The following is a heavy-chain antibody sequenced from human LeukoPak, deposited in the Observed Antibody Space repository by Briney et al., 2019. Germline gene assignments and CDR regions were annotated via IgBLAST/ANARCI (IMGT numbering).Heavy chain of an antibody. D-gene: IGHD6-13*01. CDR3: ARGGAAAGFYYYYYYMDV. CDR2: IKQDGSEK. Sequence: GGSLRLSCAASGFTFSSYSMNWVRQAPGKGLQWVANIKQDGSEKYYVDSVKGRFTISRDNAKNSLYLQMNTLRAEDTAVYYCARGGAAAGFYYYYYYMDVWGKGTTVTVSS. J-gene: IGHJ6*03. V-gene: IGHV3-7*01. CDR1: GFTFSSYS.